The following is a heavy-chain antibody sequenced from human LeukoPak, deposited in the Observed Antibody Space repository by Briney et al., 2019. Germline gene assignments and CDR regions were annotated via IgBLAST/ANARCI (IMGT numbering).Heavy chain of an antibody. Sequence: GGSLRLSCAASGFPFSSYWMSWVRQAPGKGLEWVANIKQDGSEKYYVDSVKGRFTISRDNAKNSLYLQVNSLRAEDTAVFYCANYYYDKSGYKNWGQGTLVTVSS. CDR1: GFPFSSYW. V-gene: IGHV3-7*03. CDR2: IKQDGSEK. CDR3: ANYYYDKSGYKN. D-gene: IGHD3-22*01. J-gene: IGHJ4*02.